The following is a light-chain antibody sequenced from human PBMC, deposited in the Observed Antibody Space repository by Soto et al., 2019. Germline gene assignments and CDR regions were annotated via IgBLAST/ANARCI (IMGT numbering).Light chain of an antibody. CDR1: QDISNY. CDR3: QQYDNLPLT. CDR2: DAS. Sequence: DIQMTQSPSSLSASVGDRVTITCQASQDISNYLNWYQQKPGKAPKLLTYDASNLETGVPSRFSGSGSGTDFTFTISSLQPEYIATYYCQQYDNLPLTFGGGTKVEIK. V-gene: IGKV1-33*01. J-gene: IGKJ4*01.